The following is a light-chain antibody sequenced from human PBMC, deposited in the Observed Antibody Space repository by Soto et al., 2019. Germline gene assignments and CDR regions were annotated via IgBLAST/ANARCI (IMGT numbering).Light chain of an antibody. Sequence: QSVLTQSSSASASLGSSVKLTCTLSSGHSTYIIAWHQQQPGKAPRYLMKLEGSGSYNKGSGVPDRFSGSSSGADRYLTISNLQFEDEADYYCETWDSSNWVFGGGTQLTVL. V-gene: IGLV4-60*02. J-gene: IGLJ3*02. CDR1: SGHSTYI. CDR2: LEGSGSY. CDR3: ETWDSSNWV.